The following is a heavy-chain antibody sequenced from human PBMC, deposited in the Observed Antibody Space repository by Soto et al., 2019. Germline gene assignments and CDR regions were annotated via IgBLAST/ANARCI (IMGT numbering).Heavy chain of an antibody. CDR2: INGGNGVT. D-gene: IGHD4-17*01. CDR1: GYTFTTYT. CDR3: GRMTNGIDI. J-gene: IGHJ3*02. Sequence: AASVKVSCKASGYTFTTYTIHWVRQAPGQGLEWLGWINGGNGVTKSSQKFQGRVSITRDTSATTTYMDLSSLRSEDKAVYYCGRMTNGIDIWGQGTMVTVSS. V-gene: IGHV1-3*01.